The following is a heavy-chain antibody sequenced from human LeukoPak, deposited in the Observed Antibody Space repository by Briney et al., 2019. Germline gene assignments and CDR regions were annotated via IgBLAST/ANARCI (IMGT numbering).Heavy chain of an antibody. D-gene: IGHD2-21*01. J-gene: IGHJ4*02. CDR3: ARVVIRVIDY. V-gene: IGHV3-48*03. CDR1: GFTFSGYD. CDR2: ISSSGGTI. Sequence: GGSLRLSCAASGFTFSGYDMNWVRQAPGKGLEWVAYISSSGGTIYYADSVKGRFTISRDNAKNSLFLQMNSLRAEDTAVYYCARVVIRVIDYWGQGTLVTVSS.